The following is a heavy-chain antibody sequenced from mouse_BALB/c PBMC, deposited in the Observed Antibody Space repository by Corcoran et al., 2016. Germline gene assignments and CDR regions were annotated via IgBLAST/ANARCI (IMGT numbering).Heavy chain of an antibody. J-gene: IGHJ4*01. CDR1: GYTFTDYY. V-gene: IGHV1-84*02. Sequence: QIQLQQSGPELVKPGASVKISCKASGYTFTDYYINWVKQKPGQGLEWIGWIYPGISNTKYNEKLKAKATLTVDTSSSTAYMQLSSLTSEDTAVYFCARGLGHYAMDYWGQGTSVTVSS. CDR3: ARGLGHYAMDY. CDR2: IYPGISNT. D-gene: IGHD3-3*01.